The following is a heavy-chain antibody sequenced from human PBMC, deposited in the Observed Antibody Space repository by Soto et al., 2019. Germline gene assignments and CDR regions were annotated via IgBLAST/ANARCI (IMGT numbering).Heavy chain of an antibody. V-gene: IGHV3-11*06. CDR3: ARDLSTSSVTFYYYYYGMDV. CDR2: ISSSSSYT. J-gene: IGHJ6*02. CDR1: GFTFSDYY. Sequence: GSLRLSCAASGFTFSDYYMSWIRQAPGKGLEWVSYISSSSSYTNYADSVKGRFTISRDNAKNSLYLQMNSLRAEDTAVYYCARDLSTSSVTFYYYYYGMDVWGQGTTVTVSS. D-gene: IGHD3-3*01.